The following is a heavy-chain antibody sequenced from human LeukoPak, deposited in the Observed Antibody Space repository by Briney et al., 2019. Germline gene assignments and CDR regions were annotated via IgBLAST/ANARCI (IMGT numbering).Heavy chain of an antibody. CDR2: IYYSGST. V-gene: IGHV4-39*07. Sequence: PSETLSLTCTVSGGSISSSYSYWGWIRQPPGTGLEWIGNIYYSGSTYYNPSLKSRVTISVDTSKNHFSLKLNSVTAADTAVYYCARLVRGIYDYFDYWGQGTLVTVSS. J-gene: IGHJ4*02. CDR1: GGSISSSYSY. CDR3: ARLVRGIYDYFDY. D-gene: IGHD3-10*01.